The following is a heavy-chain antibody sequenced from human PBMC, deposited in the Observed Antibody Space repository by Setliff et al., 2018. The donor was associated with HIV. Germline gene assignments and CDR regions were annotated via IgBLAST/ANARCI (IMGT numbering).Heavy chain of an antibody. Sequence: GSLRLSCAASGFTFSSYAMTWVRQAPGKGLEWVAALSGSGGSTYYADSVKGRFTISRDNSKNTLYLQMNSLRVDDRAVYYCVRQVSYYHFYMDVWGKGTTVTVSS. CDR2: LSGSGGST. CDR3: VRQVSYYHFYMDV. CDR1: GFTFSSYA. D-gene: IGHD6-6*01. V-gene: IGHV3-23*01. J-gene: IGHJ6*03.